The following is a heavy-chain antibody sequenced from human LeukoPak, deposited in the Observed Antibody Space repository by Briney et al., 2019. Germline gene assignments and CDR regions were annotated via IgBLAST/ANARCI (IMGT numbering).Heavy chain of an antibody. D-gene: IGHD2-15*01. V-gene: IGHV4-39*06. CDR2: IHYSEGT. J-gene: IGHJ4*02. CDR3: ARVAPMVD. CDR1: GGSISSSSYY. Sequence: PSETLSLTCTVSGGSISSSSYYWGWIRQPPVKGLEWIGSIHYSEGTFYNPSHKSPVTISVDPSKTKFALKLSSVTAADTALYYGARVAPMVDWGQGTLVTVSS.